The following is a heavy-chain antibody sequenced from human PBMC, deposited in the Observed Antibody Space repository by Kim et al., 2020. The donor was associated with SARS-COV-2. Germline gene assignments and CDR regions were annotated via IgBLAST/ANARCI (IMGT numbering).Heavy chain of an antibody. J-gene: IGHJ4*02. D-gene: IGHD3-10*01. CDR3: ARVWFGELYYVLDY. Sequence: AESVKGRFTISRDNAKNSLFLQMNSLRAEDTAVYYCARVWFGELYYVLDYWGQGTLVTVSS. V-gene: IGHV3-21*01.